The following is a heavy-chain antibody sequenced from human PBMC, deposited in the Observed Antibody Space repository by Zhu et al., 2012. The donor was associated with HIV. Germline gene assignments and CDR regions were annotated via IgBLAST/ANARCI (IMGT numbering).Heavy chain of an antibody. CDR3: ARGGIFGFGNYCPPICAEFLEH. Sequence: QVQLQESGSGLVKPSQTLSLTCAVSGGSVSSSDYSWSWVRQPPGKGLEWIGYIFHTGSTYYNPSLKSRVTISLDRPKNQFSLNLNSVTAADTAVYYCARGGIFGFGNYCPPICAEFLEHWGQGTLVTVSS. CDR2: IFHTGST. D-gene: IGHD3-10*01. V-gene: IGHV4-30-2*01. J-gene: IGHJ1*01. CDR1: GGSVSSSDYS.